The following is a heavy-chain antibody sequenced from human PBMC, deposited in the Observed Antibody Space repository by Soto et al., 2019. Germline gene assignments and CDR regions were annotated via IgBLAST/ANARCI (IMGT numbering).Heavy chain of an antibody. CDR2: IIPIFGTA. Sequence: QVQLVQSGAEVKKPGSSVKVSCKASGGTFSSYAISWVRQAPGQGLEWMGGIIPIFGTANYAQKFQGRVTITADESPSTASMALSSLKAEDTAVYYCAAQQLPDYFDYWGQGTLVTVSA. CDR3: AAQQLPDYFDY. J-gene: IGHJ4*02. V-gene: IGHV1-69*12. CDR1: GGTFSSYA. D-gene: IGHD6-13*01.